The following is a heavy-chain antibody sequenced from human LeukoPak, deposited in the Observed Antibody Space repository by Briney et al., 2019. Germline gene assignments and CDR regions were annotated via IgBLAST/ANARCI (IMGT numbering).Heavy chain of an antibody. Sequence: GGSLRLSCVGSGLTFSSYDMNWVRQAPGKGLEWISYISNSGNTIYYADAVKGRFTISRDNAKNSLYLQMNSLRAEDTAVYYCDTRPRYWGQGTLVTVSS. CDR1: GLTFSSYD. CDR2: ISNSGNTI. D-gene: IGHD2-2*01. V-gene: IGHV3-48*03. CDR3: DTRPRY. J-gene: IGHJ4*02.